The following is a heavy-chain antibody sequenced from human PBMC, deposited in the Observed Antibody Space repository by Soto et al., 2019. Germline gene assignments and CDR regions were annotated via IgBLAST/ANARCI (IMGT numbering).Heavy chain of an antibody. D-gene: IGHD1-26*01. CDR1: GFTFSNAW. Sequence: GGSLRLSCAASGFTFSNAWMNWVRQAPGKGLEWVGRIKSKTDGGTTDYAAPVKGRFTISRDDSKNTLYLQMNSLKTEDTAVYYCTSEYSGSYPSVMPSPYWGQGTLVTVPQ. V-gene: IGHV3-15*07. CDR2: IKSKTDGGTT. CDR3: TSEYSGSYPSVMPSPY. J-gene: IGHJ4*02.